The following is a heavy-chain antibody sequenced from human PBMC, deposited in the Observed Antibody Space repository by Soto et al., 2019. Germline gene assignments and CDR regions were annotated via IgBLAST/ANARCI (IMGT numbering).Heavy chain of an antibody. CDR2: NSAYKGNT. D-gene: IGHD2-2*01. J-gene: IGHJ1*01. V-gene: IGHV1-18*04. CDR3: SRVPGEPASD. Sequence: GSVKVFCKASGYPFTSYGISWGRQGPGQVREWMGWNSAYKGNTNYAQKLQGGVTMTTDTSTRTAYMEMRSLRSDDSAAHSRSRVPGEPASDWGRESMATISS. CDR1: GYPFTSYG.